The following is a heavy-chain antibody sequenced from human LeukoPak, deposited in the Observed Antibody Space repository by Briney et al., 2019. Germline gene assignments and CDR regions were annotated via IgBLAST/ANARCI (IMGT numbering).Heavy chain of an antibody. J-gene: IGHJ4*02. CDR2: IYHSGST. D-gene: IGHD5-12*01. Sequence: SEALSLTCAVSGGSISSSNWWSWVRQPPGKGLEWIGEIYHSGSTNYNPSLKSRVTISVDKSKNQFSLKLSSVTAADTAVYYCARDGLSGYDWDYWGQGTLVTVSS. CDR3: ARDGLSGYDWDY. V-gene: IGHV4-4*02. CDR1: GGSISSSNW.